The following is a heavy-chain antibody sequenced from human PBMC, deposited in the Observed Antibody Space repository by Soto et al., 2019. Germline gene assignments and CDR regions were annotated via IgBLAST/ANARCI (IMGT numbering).Heavy chain of an antibody. D-gene: IGHD2-15*01. CDR1: RYTFTNYA. J-gene: IGHJ4*02. CDR3: ARWRCNGGSCYLDY. CDR2: INTGNGNT. V-gene: IGHV1-3*04. Sequence: ASVKVSCKASRYTFTNYAMHWVRQAPGQRLEWIGRINTGNGNTIYSQEFQDRVTITRDTSATTAYMELSSLRSEDTALYYCARWRCNGGSCYLDYWGQGTLVTVSS.